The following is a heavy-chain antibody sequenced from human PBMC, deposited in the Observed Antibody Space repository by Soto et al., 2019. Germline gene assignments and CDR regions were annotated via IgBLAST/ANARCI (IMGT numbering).Heavy chain of an antibody. V-gene: IGHV3-48*02. CDR2: ISSSSTTI. CDR1: GFTFSSYS. CDR3: ARGQYGDYQFGY. D-gene: IGHD4-17*01. J-gene: IGHJ4*02. Sequence: GGSLRLSCAASGFTFSSYSMNWVRQAPGKGLEWVSYISSSSTTIYYADSVKGRFTISRDNAKNSLYLQMNSLRDEDTAVYYCARGQYGDYQFGYWGQGTLVTVSS.